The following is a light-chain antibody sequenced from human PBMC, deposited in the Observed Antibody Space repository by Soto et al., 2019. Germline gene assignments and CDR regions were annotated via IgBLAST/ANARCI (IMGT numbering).Light chain of an antibody. CDR1: QSLTSSY. J-gene: IGKJ1*01. CDR3: HQCYSSRT. Sequence: EKVLTQSPGTLSLSPGERASLSCRASQSLTSSYLAWYQQKPGQAPRLLIYGASSRATGIPDRFSGSGSGTDFTLTISRLEPEDFAVYYCHQCYSSRTFGQGTKVDIK. CDR2: GAS. V-gene: IGKV3-20*01.